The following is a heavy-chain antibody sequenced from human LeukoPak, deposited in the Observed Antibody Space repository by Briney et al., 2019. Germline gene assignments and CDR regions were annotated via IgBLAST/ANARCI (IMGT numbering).Heavy chain of an antibody. CDR3: ARLWVGSSFSYYYYMDV. Sequence: GESLQISCKGSGYIFTSYWIGWVRQMPGKGLEWMGIIYPGDSDTRYSPSFQGQVTISADKSISTAYLQWSSLKASDTAMYYCARLWVGSSFSYYYYMDVWGKGTTVTISS. CDR1: GYIFTSYW. CDR2: IYPGDSDT. J-gene: IGHJ6*03. V-gene: IGHV5-51*01. D-gene: IGHD6-13*01.